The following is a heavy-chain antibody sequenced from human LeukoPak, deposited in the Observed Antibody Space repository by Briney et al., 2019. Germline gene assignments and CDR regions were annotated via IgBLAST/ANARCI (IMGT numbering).Heavy chain of an antibody. Sequence: PGGSLRLSCAASGFTFSSYDMHWVRQATGRRLEWVSAIGTTGDTYYPGSVKGRFTISRENAKNSLYLQMNSLRAEDTAVYYCTRSSGSYYYFDYWGQGTLVTVSS. V-gene: IGHV3-13*01. CDR2: IGTTGDT. CDR3: TRSSGSYYYFDY. J-gene: IGHJ4*02. D-gene: IGHD1-26*01. CDR1: GFTFSSYD.